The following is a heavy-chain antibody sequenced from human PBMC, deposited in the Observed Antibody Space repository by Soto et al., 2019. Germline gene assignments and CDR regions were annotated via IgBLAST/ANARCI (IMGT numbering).Heavy chain of an antibody. D-gene: IGHD6-19*01. Sequence: PGESLKISCKGSGYSFTSYWISWVRQMPGKGLEWMGIIYPADSDVRYSPSFQGQVTISVDKSISTAYLQWSSLKASDTAMYYCARRYNSGWLVDYWGQGTLVTVSS. CDR2: IYPADSDV. CDR1: GYSFTSYW. V-gene: IGHV5-51*01. J-gene: IGHJ4*02. CDR3: ARRYNSGWLVDY.